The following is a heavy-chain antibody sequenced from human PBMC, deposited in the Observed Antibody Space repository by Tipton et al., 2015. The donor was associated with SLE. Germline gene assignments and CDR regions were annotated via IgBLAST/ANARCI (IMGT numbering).Heavy chain of an antibody. D-gene: IGHD3-10*01. Sequence: TLSLTCAVYGGSFSGYYWSWIRQPPGKGLEWIGEINHSGSTNYKPSLKSRVTISADTSKNHFSLKLSSLTAADTAIYYCARRPGGSPMAHWGQGTLVTVSS. V-gene: IGHV4-34*01. CDR3: ARRPGGSPMAH. CDR1: GGSFSGYY. J-gene: IGHJ4*02. CDR2: INHSGST.